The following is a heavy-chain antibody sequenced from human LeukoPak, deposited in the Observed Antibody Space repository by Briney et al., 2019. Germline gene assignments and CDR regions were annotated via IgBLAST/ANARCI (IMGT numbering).Heavy chain of an antibody. J-gene: IGHJ4*02. CDR1: GFTFSSYS. D-gene: IGHD6-6*01. CDR3: ARVQEGQLVRGGIDY. V-gene: IGHV3-21*01. Sequence: KPGGSLRLSCAASGFTFSSYSMNWVRQAPGKGLEWVSSISSSSSYIYYADSVKGRFTISRDNAKNSLYLQMNSLRAEDTAVYYCARVQEGQLVRGGIDYWGQGTLVTVSS. CDR2: ISSSSSYI.